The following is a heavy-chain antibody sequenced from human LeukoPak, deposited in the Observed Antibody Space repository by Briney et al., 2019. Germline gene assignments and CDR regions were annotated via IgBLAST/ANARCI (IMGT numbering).Heavy chain of an antibody. J-gene: IGHJ6*03. CDR2: ISYDGSNK. V-gene: IGHV3-30*18. CDR3: AKGRGYYYSYMDV. Sequence: GGSLRLSCAASGFTFSSYGMHWVHQAPGKGLEWVAVISYDGSNKYYADSVKGRFTISRDNSKNTLYLQMNSLRAEDTAVYYCAKGRGYYYSYMDVWGKGTTVTVSS. CDR1: GFTFSSYG.